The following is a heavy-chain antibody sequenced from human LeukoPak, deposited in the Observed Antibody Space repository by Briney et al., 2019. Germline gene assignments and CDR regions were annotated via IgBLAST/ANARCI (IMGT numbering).Heavy chain of an antibody. Sequence: GRSLRLSCAASGFTFSSYGMHWVRQAPGKGLECVALIWFDGNKKDYVDSVKGRFTISRDNSKKTLYLQMNSLRSEDTALYYCARAYYHASGGAFGMDVWGQGTTVTVSS. CDR2: IWFDGNKK. J-gene: IGHJ6*02. V-gene: IGHV3-33*01. CDR1: GFTFSSYG. D-gene: IGHD3-10*01. CDR3: ARAYYHASGGAFGMDV.